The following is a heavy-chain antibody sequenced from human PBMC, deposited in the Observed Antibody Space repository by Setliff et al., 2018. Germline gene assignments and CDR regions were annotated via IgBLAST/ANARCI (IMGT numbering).Heavy chain of an antibody. CDR2: IMPGRDT. CDR1: GGTFSDYY. V-gene: IGHV4-34*12. Sequence: ETLSLTCAASGGTFSDYYWSWIRQSPKKGLEWIGEIMPGRDTLYSPSLESRLTITIDTSKSQFSLKLSSVTAADTAVYYCARHATYYYGSGNLPFDSWGQGTLVTVSS. D-gene: IGHD3-10*01. CDR3: ARHATYYYGSGNLPFDS. J-gene: IGHJ4*02.